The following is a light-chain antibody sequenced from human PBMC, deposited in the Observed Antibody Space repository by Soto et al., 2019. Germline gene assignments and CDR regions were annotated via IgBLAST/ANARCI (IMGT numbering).Light chain of an antibody. J-gene: IGKJ1*01. CDR2: AAS. Sequence: DIVMTQSPNSLAGSLGERATINCKSNQSLLSSANNRICVAWYQQKPGKAPKVLIYAASSLQSGVPARFSGSGSGKEFTLTISNLQPEDFAIYHCQQSYSSPWTFGQGTKVDIK. CDR3: QQSYSSPWT. CDR1: QSLLSSANNRIC. V-gene: IGKV1-39*01.